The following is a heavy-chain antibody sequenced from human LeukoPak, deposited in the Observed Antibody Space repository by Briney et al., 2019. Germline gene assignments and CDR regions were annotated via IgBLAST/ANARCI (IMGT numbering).Heavy chain of an antibody. J-gene: IGHJ4*02. Sequence: GGSLTLSCAASGFTFSSYAMSWVRQAPGRGLEWVSTIRGSGGSTYYADSVTGRFIISRDISKNTLYLQMNSLRAEDTAVYYCAKLSGNYPVWHFDYWGQGTLVTVSS. CDR3: AKLSGNYPVWHFDY. CDR2: IRGSGGST. V-gene: IGHV3-23*01. CDR1: GFTFSSYA. D-gene: IGHD1-26*01.